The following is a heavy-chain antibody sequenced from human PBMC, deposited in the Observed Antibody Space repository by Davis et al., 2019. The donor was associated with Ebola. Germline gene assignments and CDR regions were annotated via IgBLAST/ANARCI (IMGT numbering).Heavy chain of an antibody. CDR1: GFSLNTYW. CDR3: ARGLSNYIAVSGY. CDR2: IDQDGSHK. Sequence: GESLKISCAASGFSLNTYWMSWVRQAPGKGLEWVANIDQDGSHKQYVDSVKGRFTISRDNAKNSLYLQMNSLRAEDTAVYYCARGLSNYIAVSGYWGRGTLVTVSS. V-gene: IGHV3-7*04. J-gene: IGHJ4*02. D-gene: IGHD6-19*01.